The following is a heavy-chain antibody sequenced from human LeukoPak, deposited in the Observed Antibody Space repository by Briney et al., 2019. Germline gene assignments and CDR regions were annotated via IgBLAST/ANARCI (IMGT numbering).Heavy chain of an antibody. J-gene: IGHJ4*02. D-gene: IGHD2-2*01. V-gene: IGHV3-11*04. CDR2: ISSSGSTI. CDR1: GFIFGDYY. CDR3: ARLNVPADEYYFDY. Sequence: GGSLRLSCAASGFIFGDYYMSWIRQSPGKGLEWLSYISSSGSTIHYGDPVKGRFTISRDNAKNSLYLQMISLRAEDTAVYYCARLNVPADEYYFDYWGQGTLVTDSS.